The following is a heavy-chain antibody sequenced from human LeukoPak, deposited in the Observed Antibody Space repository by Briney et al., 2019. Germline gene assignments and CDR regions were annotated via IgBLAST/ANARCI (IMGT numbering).Heavy chain of an antibody. D-gene: IGHD6-13*01. V-gene: IGHV3-23*01. CDR3: AKLAAFGPEHFQH. J-gene: IGHJ1*01. CDR2: ISGSADRT. CDR1: GFTFSYYW. Sequence: GGSLRLSCAASGFTFSYYWMHWIRQAPGKGLVWVSAISGSADRTYYADSVKGRFTISRDNSKSTLNLQMNSLRAEDTAVYYCAKLAAFGPEHFQHWGQGTLVTVSS.